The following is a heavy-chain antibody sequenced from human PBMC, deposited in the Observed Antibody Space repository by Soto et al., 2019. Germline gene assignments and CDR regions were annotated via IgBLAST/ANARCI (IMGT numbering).Heavy chain of an antibody. V-gene: IGHV3-30*18. D-gene: IGHD5-18*01. J-gene: IGHJ5*02. Sequence: GGSLRLSCAASGFTFSSYGMHWVRQAPGKGLEWVAVISYDGSNKYYADSVKGRFTISRDNSKNTLYLQMNSLRAEDTAVYYCAKGGYSYGKWFDPWGQGTLVTVSS. CDR3: AKGGYSYGKWFDP. CDR2: ISYDGSNK. CDR1: GFTFSSYG.